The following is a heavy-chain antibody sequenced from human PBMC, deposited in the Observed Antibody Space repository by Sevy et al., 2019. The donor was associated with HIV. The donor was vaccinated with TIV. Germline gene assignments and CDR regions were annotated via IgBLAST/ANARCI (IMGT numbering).Heavy chain of an antibody. CDR2: INQDGSVK. V-gene: IGHV3-7*01. Sequence: GESLKISCAASGFNLNSYWMSWVRQAPGKGLEWVANINQDGSVKCYVDSVKGRFTISRDNARNSLYLRMSSLGAEDTALYYCVRAIAAAGSLWGQGTLVTVSS. D-gene: IGHD6-13*01. J-gene: IGHJ4*02. CDR3: VRAIAAAGSL. CDR1: GFNLNSYW.